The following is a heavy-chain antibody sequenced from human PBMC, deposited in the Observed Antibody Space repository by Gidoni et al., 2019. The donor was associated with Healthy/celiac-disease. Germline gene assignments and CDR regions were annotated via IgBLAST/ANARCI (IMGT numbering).Heavy chain of an antibody. D-gene: IGHD3-3*01. CDR3: AREWMAHGITIFGVVIQEYYGMDV. CDR2: GSNK. Sequence: GSNKYYADSVKGRFTISRDNSKNTLYLQMNSLRAEDTAVYYCAREWMAHGITIFGVVIQEYYGMDVWGQGTTVTVSS. J-gene: IGHJ6*02. V-gene: IGHV3-30-3*01.